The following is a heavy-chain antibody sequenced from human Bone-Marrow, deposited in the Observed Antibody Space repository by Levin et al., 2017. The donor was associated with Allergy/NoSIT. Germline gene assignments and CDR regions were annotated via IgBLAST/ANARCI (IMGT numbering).Heavy chain of an antibody. Sequence: TSETLSLTCAISGDSVSSNSAAWNWIRQSPSRGLEWLGRTYYRSKWYNDYAVSVKSRITINPDTSKNQFSLQLNSVTPEDTAVYYCASQIAAAGIEYFQHWGQGTLVTVSS. CDR1: GDSVSSNSAA. V-gene: IGHV6-1*01. J-gene: IGHJ1*01. D-gene: IGHD6-13*01. CDR3: ASQIAAAGIEYFQH. CDR2: TYYRSKWYN.